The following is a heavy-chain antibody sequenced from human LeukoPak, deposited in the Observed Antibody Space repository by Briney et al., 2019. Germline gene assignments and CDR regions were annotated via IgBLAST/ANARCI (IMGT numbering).Heavy chain of an antibody. CDR2: INWNGAST. Sequence: GRSLRLSCAASGFTFSSYVMHWVRQAPEKGLEWVSGINWNGASTNYADSVQGRFTISRDNAKNSLFLQMSSLRAEDTALYFCARGGYSYGYAGVSPHYMAIWGKGTMVTVSS. CDR3: ARGGYSYGYAGVSPHYMAI. J-gene: IGHJ6*03. CDR1: GFTFSSYV. V-gene: IGHV3-20*04. D-gene: IGHD5-18*01.